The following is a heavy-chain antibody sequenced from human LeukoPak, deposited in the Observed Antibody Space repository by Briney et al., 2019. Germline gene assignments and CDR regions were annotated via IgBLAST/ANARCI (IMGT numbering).Heavy chain of an antibody. D-gene: IGHD6-19*01. J-gene: IGHJ4*02. Sequence: HPGGSLRLFCAVSGFTFGSYAMTWARQAPGKGLEWVSTITGSGGTTYYADSVKGRFTISRDNSKNTLYLQMNSLSAEDAAIYYCAKDFGVGGWFRVYFQYWGQGTLITVSS. V-gene: IGHV3-23*01. CDR3: AKDFGVGGWFRVYFQY. CDR1: GFTFGSYA. CDR2: ITGSGGTT.